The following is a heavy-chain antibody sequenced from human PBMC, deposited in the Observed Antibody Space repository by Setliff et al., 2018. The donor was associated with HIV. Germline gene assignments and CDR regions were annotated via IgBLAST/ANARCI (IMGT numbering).Heavy chain of an antibody. Sequence: SETLSLTCAISGDSVSSSNRVAWDWIRQSPSRGLEWLGRTYYSSKWYTDYAMSVKGRIIINPDTSKNRFSLQLNSVTPEDTAVYYCVRGNVSAFDIWGQGTMVTVSS. V-gene: IGHV6-1*01. CDR2: TYYSSKWYT. CDR3: VRGNVSAFDI. CDR1: GDSVSSSNRVA. D-gene: IGHD2-15*01. J-gene: IGHJ3*02.